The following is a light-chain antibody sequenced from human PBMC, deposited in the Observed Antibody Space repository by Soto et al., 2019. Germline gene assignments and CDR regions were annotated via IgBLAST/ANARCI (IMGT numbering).Light chain of an antibody. J-gene: IGLJ3*02. CDR2: LNSDGSH. CDR1: SEHSSYA. Sequence: VLTQSPSASASLGASVKLTCTLSSEHSSYAIAWHQQQPEKGPRYLMKLNSDGSHSKGDGIPDRFSGSSSGAERYLTISSLQSEDEADYYCQTWGTGIWVFGGGTKLTVL. V-gene: IGLV4-69*01. CDR3: QTWGTGIWV.